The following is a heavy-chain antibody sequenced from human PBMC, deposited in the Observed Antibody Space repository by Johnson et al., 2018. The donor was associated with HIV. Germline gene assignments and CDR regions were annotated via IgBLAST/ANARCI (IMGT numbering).Heavy chain of an antibody. Sequence: VQLVESGGDLVQPGGSLRLSCVASGFSFSNYWMHWVRQAPGKGPVWVSRISPDESKTDYADSVKGRFTISRDNAKNTLHLQMNSLRAEDTAVYYCARDLSMIVVANAFDIWGQGTMVTVSS. J-gene: IGHJ3*02. CDR2: ISPDESKT. CDR3: ARDLSMIVVANAFDI. D-gene: IGHD3-22*01. CDR1: GFSFSNYW. V-gene: IGHV3-74*01.